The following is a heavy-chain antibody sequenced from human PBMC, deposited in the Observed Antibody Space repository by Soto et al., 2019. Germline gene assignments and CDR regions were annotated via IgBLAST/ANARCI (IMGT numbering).Heavy chain of an antibody. CDR3: ARLSGYSTGWYDY. CDR2: ISTFNGNA. Sequence: ASVKVSCETSGYSFSSNCVSWVLQAPGQGLEWMGWISTFNGNAHSAQKFQGRVTMTTDTSTNTAYMELRSLTSDDTAVYYCARLSGYSTGWYDYWGQGTLVTVSS. V-gene: IGHV1-18*04. D-gene: IGHD6-19*01. CDR1: GYSFSSNC. J-gene: IGHJ4*02.